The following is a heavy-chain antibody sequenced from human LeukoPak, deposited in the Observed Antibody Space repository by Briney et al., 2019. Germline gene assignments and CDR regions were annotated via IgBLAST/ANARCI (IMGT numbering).Heavy chain of an antibody. J-gene: IGHJ4*02. D-gene: IGHD7-27*01. CDR1: DGSISSGDYS. V-gene: IGHV4-30-4*01. Sequence: KPSQTLSLTCTVSDGSISSGDYSWSWIRQPPRKGLDWIGCIYYSGSTYYNPSLKSRVTLSVDTSKNQFSLKLSSVTAADTAVYYCARGGSNWGAYWGQGALVTVSS. CDR3: ARGGSNWGAY. CDR2: IYYSGST.